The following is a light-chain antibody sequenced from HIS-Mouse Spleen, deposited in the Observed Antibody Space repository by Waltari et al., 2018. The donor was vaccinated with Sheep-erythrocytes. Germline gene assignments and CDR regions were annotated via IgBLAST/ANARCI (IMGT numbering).Light chain of an antibody. V-gene: IGLV2-23*02. CDR2: DVS. J-gene: IGLJ1*01. CDR3: CSYAGSYNHV. Sequence: SALTQPASVSGSPGQSITIACTGTSSDVGSYYLVSWYQQHLGKSPKLMMYDVSKRPAWVPYSFSGSKSGNTASLTISGLQAEDESDYYCCSYAGSYNHVFATGTKVTVL. CDR1: SSDVGSYYL.